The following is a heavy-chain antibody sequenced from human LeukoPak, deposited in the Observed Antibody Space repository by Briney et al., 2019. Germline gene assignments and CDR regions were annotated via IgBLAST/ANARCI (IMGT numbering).Heavy chain of an antibody. Sequence: GGSLRLSCAASGFTFSSYSMNWVRQAPGKGLEWVSSISSSSSYIYYADSVKGRFTISRDNSKNTLFLQMNSLRAEDTAVYYCAKGSFQGVTPNDYWGQGTLVTVSS. D-gene: IGHD3-10*01. CDR3: AKGSFQGVTPNDY. V-gene: IGHV3-21*04. CDR2: ISSSSSYI. CDR1: GFTFSSYS. J-gene: IGHJ4*02.